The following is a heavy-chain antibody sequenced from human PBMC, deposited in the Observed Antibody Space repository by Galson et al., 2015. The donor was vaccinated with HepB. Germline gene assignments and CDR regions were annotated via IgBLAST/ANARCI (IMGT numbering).Heavy chain of an antibody. J-gene: IGHJ3*02. D-gene: IGHD3-16*01. Sequence: SLRLSCAASGFTFSGSAMHWVRQASGKGLEWVGRIRSKANSYATAYAASVKVRFTISRDDSKNTAYLKMNSLKTEDTAVYYCIGGDAFDIWGQGTMVTVSS. V-gene: IGHV3-73*01. CDR1: GFTFSGSA. CDR2: IRSKANSYAT. CDR3: IGGDAFDI.